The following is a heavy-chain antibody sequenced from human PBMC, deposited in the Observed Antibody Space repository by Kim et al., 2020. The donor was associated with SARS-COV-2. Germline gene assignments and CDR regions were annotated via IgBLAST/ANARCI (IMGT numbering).Heavy chain of an antibody. CDR2: ISYDGSNK. J-gene: IGHJ6*02. CDR1: GFTFSSYA. D-gene: IGHD5-18*01. Sequence: GGSLRLSCAASGFTFSSYAMHWVRQAPGKGLEWVAVISYDGSNKYYADSVKGRFTISRDNSKNTLYLQMNSLRAEDTAVYYCARDRRYSYASRGSYYYYGMDVWGQGTTVTVSS. V-gene: IGHV3-30*04. CDR3: ARDRRYSYASRGSYYYYGMDV.